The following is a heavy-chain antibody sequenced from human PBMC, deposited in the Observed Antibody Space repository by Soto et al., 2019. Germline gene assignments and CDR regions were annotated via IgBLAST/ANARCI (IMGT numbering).Heavy chain of an antibody. D-gene: IGHD4-17*01. V-gene: IGHV4-31*03. Sequence: QVQLQESGPGLVKPSQTLSLTCTVSGGSISSGGYYWSWIRQHPGKGLEWIGYIYYSGSTYYNPSLKSRVTISVDTSKNQFSLKLSSVTAADTAVYYCARDLRLPAIDYSGMDVWGQGTTVTVSS. CDR1: GGSISSGGYY. CDR3: ARDLRLPAIDYSGMDV. CDR2: IYYSGST. J-gene: IGHJ6*02.